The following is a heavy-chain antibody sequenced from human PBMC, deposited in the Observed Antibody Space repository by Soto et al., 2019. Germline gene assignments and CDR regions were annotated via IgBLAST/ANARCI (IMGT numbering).Heavy chain of an antibody. CDR2: ISGSGGST. Sequence: GGSLRLSCAASGFTFSSSAMSWVRQAPGKGLEWVSGISGSGGSTYYADSVKGRFTISRDNSKNTLYLQMNSLRAEDTAVYYCAKVPLVSLYMDVWGKGTTVTVSS. CDR3: AKVPLVSLYMDV. CDR1: GFTFSSSA. D-gene: IGHD1-1*01. V-gene: IGHV3-23*01. J-gene: IGHJ6*03.